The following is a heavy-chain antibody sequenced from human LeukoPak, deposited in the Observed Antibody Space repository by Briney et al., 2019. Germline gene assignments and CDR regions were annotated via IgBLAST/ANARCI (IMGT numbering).Heavy chain of an antibody. J-gene: IGHJ4*02. CDR1: GYIFSDYY. D-gene: IGHD6-13*01. CDR3: ARGSAAGDFDY. V-gene: IGHV1-2*02. CDR2: INPKSGAA. Sequence: ASVKVSCKASGYIFSDYYMHWVRQAPGQGLEWLGWINPKSGAADYAQQFRGRVTMTRDTSINTDYMEMKRVTSDDTAVYYCARGSAAGDFDYWGQGTLVTVSS.